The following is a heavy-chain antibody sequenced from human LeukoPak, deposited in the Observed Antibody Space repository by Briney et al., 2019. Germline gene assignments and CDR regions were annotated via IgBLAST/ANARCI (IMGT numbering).Heavy chain of an antibody. D-gene: IGHD6-19*01. Sequence: GGSLRLSCEGSGFSVNGYVMSWVRQAPGKGLEWIAVTGGSDDNTHYADSVKGRFTISRDNSENRLFLQMNGLRPDDSALYYCTKDLMTGFSSGWYFAYWGQGTLVTVSS. J-gene: IGHJ4*02. V-gene: IGHV3-23*01. CDR1: GFSVNGYV. CDR2: TGGSDDNT. CDR3: TKDLMTGFSSGWYFAY.